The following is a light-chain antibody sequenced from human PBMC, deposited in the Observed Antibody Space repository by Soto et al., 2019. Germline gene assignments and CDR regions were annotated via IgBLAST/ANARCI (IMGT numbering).Light chain of an antibody. Sequence: EIVMTQSPATLSVSPGERATLSCRASQSVSSNLAWYQQKPGQAPRLLNYGASTRATGIPARFSVSGSGTEFTLTICSLQSEDFAVYYCQQYNNWPRGTFGQGTKLEIK. J-gene: IGKJ2*02. CDR2: GAS. CDR1: QSVSSN. V-gene: IGKV3-15*01. CDR3: QQYNNWPRGT.